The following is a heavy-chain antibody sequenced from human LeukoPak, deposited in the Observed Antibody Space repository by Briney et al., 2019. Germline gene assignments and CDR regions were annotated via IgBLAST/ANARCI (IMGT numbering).Heavy chain of an antibody. Sequence: PGGSLRLSCAASGFTFSSYSMNWVRQAPGKGREGGSSITSRSSYIYYADSAKGRFTISRDNAKNSLYLQMHSLRAEDTAVYYCARDYEPDPDIVVVPAALGYWGQGTLVTVSS. J-gene: IGHJ4*02. V-gene: IGHV3-21*01. CDR1: GFTFSSYS. CDR2: ITSRSSYI. D-gene: IGHD2-2*01. CDR3: ARDYEPDPDIVVVPAALGY.